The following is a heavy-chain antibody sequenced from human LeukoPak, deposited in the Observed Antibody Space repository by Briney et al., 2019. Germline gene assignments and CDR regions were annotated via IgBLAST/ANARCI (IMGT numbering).Heavy chain of an antibody. CDR3: ARVGPDILAPVFELYFDY. CDR2: ISSSSSYI. D-gene: IGHD3-9*01. V-gene: IGHV3-21*01. CDR1: GFTFSSYS. J-gene: IGHJ4*02. Sequence: GGSLRLSCAASGFTFSSYSMNWVRQAPGKGLEGVSSISSSSSYIYYADSVKGRFTISRDNAKNSLYLQMNSLRAEDTAVYYCARVGPDILAPVFELYFDYWGQGTLVTVSS.